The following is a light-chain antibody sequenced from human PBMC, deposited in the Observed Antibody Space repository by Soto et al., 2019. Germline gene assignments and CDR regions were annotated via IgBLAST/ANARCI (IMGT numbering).Light chain of an antibody. Sequence: QSALTQPRSVSGSPGQSVTISCTGTSSDLGGYNFVSWYQQHPGKAPKLMIYDVSVRPSGVPDRFSGSKSGNTASLTISGLQAEDEADYYCCSFAGSYTWVFGGGTKLTVL. CDR1: SSDLGGYNF. CDR3: CSFAGSYTWV. CDR2: DVS. J-gene: IGLJ3*02. V-gene: IGLV2-11*01.